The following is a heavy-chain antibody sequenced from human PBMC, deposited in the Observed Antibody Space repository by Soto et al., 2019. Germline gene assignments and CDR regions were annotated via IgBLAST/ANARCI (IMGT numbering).Heavy chain of an antibody. J-gene: IGHJ6*02. Sequence: QLQLQESGPGLVKPSETLSLTCTVSGGSISSSSYYWGWIRQPPGKGLEWIGSIYYSGSTYYNPYLKSRVTISVDTSKNQFSLKLSSVTAADTAVYYCARHRVAAPTWYYDYGMDVWGQGTTVTVSS. CDR2: IYYSGST. D-gene: IGHD6-6*01. CDR3: ARHRVAAPTWYYDYGMDV. V-gene: IGHV4-39*01. CDR1: GGSISSSSYY.